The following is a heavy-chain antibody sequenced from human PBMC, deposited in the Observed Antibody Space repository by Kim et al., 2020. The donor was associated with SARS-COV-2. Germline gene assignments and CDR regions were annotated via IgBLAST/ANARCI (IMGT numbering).Heavy chain of an antibody. Sequence: TANYAQKFQGRVTITADESTSTAYMELSSLRSEDTAVYYCARSIIAALDYWGQGTLVTVSS. J-gene: IGHJ4*02. D-gene: IGHD6-6*01. V-gene: IGHV1-69*01. CDR3: ARSIIAALDY. CDR2: TA.